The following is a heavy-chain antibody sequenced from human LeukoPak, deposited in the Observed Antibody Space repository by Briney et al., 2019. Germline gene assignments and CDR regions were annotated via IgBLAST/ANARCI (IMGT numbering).Heavy chain of an antibody. V-gene: IGHV3-33*06. Sequence: GGSLRLSCAASGFTFSSYGMHWVRQAPGKGLEWVAVIWYDGSHKYYADSVKDRFTISRDNSKNTLCLQMNSLRAEDTAVYYCAKGGLQLLKSRYYFDYWGQGTLVTVSS. CDR2: IWYDGSHK. CDR3: AKGGLQLLKSRYYFDY. D-gene: IGHD5-24*01. CDR1: GFTFSSYG. J-gene: IGHJ4*02.